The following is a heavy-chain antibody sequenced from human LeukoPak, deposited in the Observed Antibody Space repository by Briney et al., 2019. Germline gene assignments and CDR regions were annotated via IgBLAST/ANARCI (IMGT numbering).Heavy chain of an antibody. CDR3: ARGRAVTTYYYYGMDV. J-gene: IGHJ6*04. V-gene: IGHV3-21*01. CDR2: ISSSSSYI. Sequence: GSLRLSCAASGFTFSSYSMNWVRRAPGKGLEWVSSISSSSSYICYADSVKGRFTISRDNAKNSLYLQMNSLRAEDTAVYYCARGRAVTTYYYYGMDVWGKGTTVTVSS. D-gene: IGHD4-17*01. CDR1: GFTFSSYS.